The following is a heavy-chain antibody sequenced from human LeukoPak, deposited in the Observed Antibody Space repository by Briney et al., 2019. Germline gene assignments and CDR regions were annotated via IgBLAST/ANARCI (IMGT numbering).Heavy chain of an antibody. Sequence: PSETLSLTCTVSGGSISSYYWSWIRQPPGKGLEWIGYIYTSESTNYNPSLKSRVTISVDTSKNQFSLKLSSVTAADTAVYYCARSWEQLVLDYWGQGTLVTVSS. CDR3: ARSWEQLVLDY. CDR1: GGSISSYY. CDR2: IYTSEST. D-gene: IGHD6-6*01. V-gene: IGHV4-4*09. J-gene: IGHJ4*02.